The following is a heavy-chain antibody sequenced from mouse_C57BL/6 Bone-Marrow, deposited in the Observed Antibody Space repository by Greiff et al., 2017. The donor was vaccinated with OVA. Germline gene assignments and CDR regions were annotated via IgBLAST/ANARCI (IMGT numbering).Heavy chain of an antibody. J-gene: IGHJ3*01. CDR2: IDPSDSYT. Sequence: QVHVKQPGAELVKPGASVKLSCKSSCYTFTSYWMQWVKQRPGQGLEWIGEIDPSDSYTNYNQKFKGKATLTVDTSSSTAYMQLSSLTSEDSAVYYCASAGFAYWGQGTLVTVSA. CDR1: CYTFTSYW. V-gene: IGHV1-50*01. CDR3: ASAGFAY.